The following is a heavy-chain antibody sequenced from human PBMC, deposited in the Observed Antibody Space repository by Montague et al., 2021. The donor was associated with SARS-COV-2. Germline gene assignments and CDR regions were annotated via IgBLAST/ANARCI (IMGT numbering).Heavy chain of an antibody. Sequence: SETLSLTCEVSGASISSNNWWIWVRQSPGKGLEWIGETYHSGSTNYNPSLRSRVTISVDKSKSQFSSKVNSVSAADTAVYYCARLGVVPSPRTFDPWGQGTLVTVPS. D-gene: IGHD3-10*01. CDR2: TYHSGST. J-gene: IGHJ5*02. CDR3: ARLGVVPSPRTFDP. V-gene: IGHV4-4*02. CDR1: GASISSNNW.